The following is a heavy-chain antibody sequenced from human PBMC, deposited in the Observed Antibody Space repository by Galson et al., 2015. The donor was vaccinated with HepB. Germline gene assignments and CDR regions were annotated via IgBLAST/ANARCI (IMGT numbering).Heavy chain of an antibody. J-gene: IGHJ6*03. D-gene: IGHD3-10*01. Sequence: SVKVSCKASGYTFTSYGISWVRQAPGQGLEWMGWISAYNGNTNYAQKLQGRVTMTTDTSTSTAYMELRSLRSDDTAVYYCATNEGKGVNYYYYMDVWGKGTTVTVSS. CDR3: ATNEGKGVNYYYYMDV. V-gene: IGHV1-18*04. CDR2: ISAYNGNT. CDR1: GYTFTSYG.